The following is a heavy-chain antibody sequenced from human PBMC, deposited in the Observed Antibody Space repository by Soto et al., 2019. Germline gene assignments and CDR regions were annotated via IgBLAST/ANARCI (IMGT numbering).Heavy chain of an antibody. CDR3: ARVGCSGGSCYSEHDYYYGMDV. Sequence: QVQLVQSGAEVKKPGSSVKVSCKASGGTFSSYAISWVRQAPGQALEWMGGIIPIFGTANYAQKFQGRVTVNADESTSTAYMELRRLRSEDTAVYYCARVGCSGGSCYSEHDYYYGMDVWGQGTTVTVSS. CDR1: GGTFSSYA. J-gene: IGHJ6*02. V-gene: IGHV1-69*12. D-gene: IGHD2-15*01. CDR2: IIPIFGTA.